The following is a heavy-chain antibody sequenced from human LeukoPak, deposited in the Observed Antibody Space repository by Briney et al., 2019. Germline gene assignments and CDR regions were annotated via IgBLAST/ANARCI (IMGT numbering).Heavy chain of an antibody. CDR1: GFTFSSYA. Sequence: GGSLRLSCAASGFTFSSYAMSCVRQAPGKGLEWVSAISGSGGSTYYADSVKGRFTISRDNSKNTLYLQMNSLRAEDTAVYYCAKDQDYDILTCLDYWGQGTLVTVSS. CDR3: AKDQDYDILTCLDY. CDR2: ISGSGGST. J-gene: IGHJ4*02. V-gene: IGHV3-23*01. D-gene: IGHD3-9*01.